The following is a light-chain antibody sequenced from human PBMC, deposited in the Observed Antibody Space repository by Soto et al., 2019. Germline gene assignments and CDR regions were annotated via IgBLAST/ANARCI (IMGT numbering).Light chain of an antibody. CDR1: SSDVGGYNY. CDR2: EVS. CDR3: TSYTSSITYV. Sequence: QSALTQPASVSGSPGQSITISCTGTSSDVGGYNYVSWYQQHPGKAPKLMIYEVSNRPSGVSNRFSGSKSGNTASLTISGLQAEDEADYCCTSYTSSITYVFGTGTKSPS. J-gene: IGLJ1*01. V-gene: IGLV2-14*01.